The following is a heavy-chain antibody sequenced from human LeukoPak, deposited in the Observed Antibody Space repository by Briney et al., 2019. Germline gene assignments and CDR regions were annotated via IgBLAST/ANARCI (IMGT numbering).Heavy chain of an antibody. V-gene: IGHV1-18*01. D-gene: IGHD5-12*01. J-gene: IGHJ4*02. CDR2: ISAYNGNT. CDR1: GYTFTSYG. CDR3: ARDAAGHSGYDPDFDY. Sequence: GASVKVSCKASGYTFTSYGISWVRQAPGQGLEWMGWISAYNGNTNYAQKLQGRVTMTTDTSTSTAYMELRSLRSDDTAVYYCARDAAGHSGYDPDFDYWGQGTLVTVSS.